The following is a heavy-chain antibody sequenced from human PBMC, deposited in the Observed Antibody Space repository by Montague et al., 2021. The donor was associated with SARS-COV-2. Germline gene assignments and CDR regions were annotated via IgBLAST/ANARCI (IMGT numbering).Heavy chain of an antibody. CDR3: ARGQTHGDYFYGMDV. Sequence: SETLSLTCTVSGGSISSSSYYWGWIRQPPGKGLEWIGSIYYSGSTYYSPSLKSRVIISVDTSKNQFSLKLSSVTAADTAVYYCARGQTHGDYFYGMDVWGQGTTVTVSS. CDR1: GGSISSSSYY. CDR2: IYYSGST. J-gene: IGHJ6*02. V-gene: IGHV4-39*01. D-gene: IGHD4-17*01.